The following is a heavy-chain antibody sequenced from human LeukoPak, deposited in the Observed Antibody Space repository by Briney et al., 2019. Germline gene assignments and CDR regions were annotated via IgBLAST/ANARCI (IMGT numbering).Heavy chain of an antibody. D-gene: IGHD3-3*01. J-gene: IGHJ4*02. Sequence: SVKVSCKASGGTFSSYAISWVRLAPGQGLEWMGRIIPIFGTANYAQKFQGRVTITTDESTSTAYMELSSLRSEDTAVYYCARGKYYDFWSGYSYWGQGTLVTVSS. CDR1: GGTFSSYA. CDR2: IIPIFGTA. CDR3: ARGKYYDFWSGYSY. V-gene: IGHV1-69*05.